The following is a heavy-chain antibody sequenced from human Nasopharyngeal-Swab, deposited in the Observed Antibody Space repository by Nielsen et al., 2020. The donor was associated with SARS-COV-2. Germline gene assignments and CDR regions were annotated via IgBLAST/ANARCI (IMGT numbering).Heavy chain of an antibody. CDR2: IYYSGST. Sequence: SETLSLTCTVSGGSISSGGYYWSGIRQHPGKGLVWIGYIYYSGSTYYNPSLNSRVTISVDTSKNQFSLKLSSVAAADTAVYYCARAGDFWSGWSANYYMDVWGKGTTVTVSS. CDR1: GGSISSGGYY. D-gene: IGHD3-3*01. J-gene: IGHJ6*03. V-gene: IGHV4-31*03. CDR3: ARAGDFWSGWSANYYMDV.